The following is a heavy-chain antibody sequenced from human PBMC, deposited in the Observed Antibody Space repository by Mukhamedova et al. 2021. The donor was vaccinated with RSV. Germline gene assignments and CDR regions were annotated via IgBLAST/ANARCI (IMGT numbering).Heavy chain of an antibody. J-gene: IGHJ4*02. D-gene: IGHD6-19*01. CDR3: VRGIPRSRVWYMDY. Sequence: FQGRVTMTRDTSISTAYMELTNLRSDDTAVYYCVRGIPRSRVWYMDYWGQGTLVTVSS. V-gene: IGHV1-2*02.